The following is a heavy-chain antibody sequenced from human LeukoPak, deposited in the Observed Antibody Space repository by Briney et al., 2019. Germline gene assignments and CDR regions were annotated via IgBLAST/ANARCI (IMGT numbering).Heavy chain of an antibody. Sequence: PSETLSLTCTVSGYSISSGYYWGWIRQPPGKGLEWIGSIYHSGSTYYNPSLKSRVTISVDTSKNQFSLKLSSVTAADTAVYYCAGNVGIDYWGQGTLVTVSS. CDR2: IYHSGST. CDR1: GYSISSGYY. CDR3: AGNVGIDY. J-gene: IGHJ4*02. D-gene: IGHD3-10*01. V-gene: IGHV4-38-2*02.